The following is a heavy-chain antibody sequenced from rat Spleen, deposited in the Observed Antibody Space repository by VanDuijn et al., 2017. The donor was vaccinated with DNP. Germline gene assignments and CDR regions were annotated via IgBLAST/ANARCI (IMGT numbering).Heavy chain of an antibody. J-gene: IGHJ2*01. CDR1: GFSLTIFH. V-gene: IGHV2-32*01. CDR2: MWSDGDT. CDR3: ARFGYYFDY. Sequence: QVQLRESGPGLVQPSQTLSLTCTASGFSLTIFHVHWVRQPPGKGLEWMGVMWSDGDTSSNSALKSRLSITRDTSKSQVFLHMNSLQTEDTATYYCARFGYYFDYWGQGVMVTVSS. D-gene: IGHD4-3*01.